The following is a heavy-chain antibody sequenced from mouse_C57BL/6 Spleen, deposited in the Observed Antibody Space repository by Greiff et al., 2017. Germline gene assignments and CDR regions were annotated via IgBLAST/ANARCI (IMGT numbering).Heavy chain of an antibody. CDR3: ARSRGGTTVVPFDY. Sequence: QVTLKESGPGILQSSQTLSLTCSFSGFSLSTSGMGVSWIRQPSGKGLEWLAHIYWDDDKRYNPSLKSRLTISKDTSRNQVFLKITSVDTSDTATYYCARSRGGTTVVPFDYWGQGTTLTVSS. D-gene: IGHD1-1*01. J-gene: IGHJ2*01. V-gene: IGHV8-12*01. CDR1: GFSLSTSGMG. CDR2: IYWDDDK.